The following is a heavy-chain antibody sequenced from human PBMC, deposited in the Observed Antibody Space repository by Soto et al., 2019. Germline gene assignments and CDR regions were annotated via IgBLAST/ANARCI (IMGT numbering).Heavy chain of an antibody. J-gene: IGHJ6*03. V-gene: IGHV1-18*01. D-gene: IGHD3-10*01. CDR3: ARDLETVGSGSYPLPVYYMDV. Sequence: GASVKVSCKASGYTFTSYGISWVRQAPGQGLEWMGWISAYNGNTNYAQKLQGRVTMTTDTSTSTAYMELRSLRSDDTAVYYCARDLETVGSGSYPLPVYYMDVWGKGTTVTVSS. CDR2: ISAYNGNT. CDR1: GYTFTSYG.